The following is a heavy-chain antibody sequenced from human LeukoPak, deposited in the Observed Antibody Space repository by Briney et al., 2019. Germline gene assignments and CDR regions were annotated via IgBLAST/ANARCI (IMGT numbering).Heavy chain of an antibody. D-gene: IGHD5-24*01. CDR1: GFTFSSYS. Sequence: MSGGSLRLSCAASGFTFSSYSMNWVRQAPGKGLEWVSSISSSSTYIYYADSVKGRFTISRDNAKNSLYLQMNSLRAEDTAVYYCARGPSRERWLHPEDYWGQGTLVTVSS. CDR3: ARGPSRERWLHPEDY. V-gene: IGHV3-21*01. CDR2: ISSSSTYI. J-gene: IGHJ4*02.